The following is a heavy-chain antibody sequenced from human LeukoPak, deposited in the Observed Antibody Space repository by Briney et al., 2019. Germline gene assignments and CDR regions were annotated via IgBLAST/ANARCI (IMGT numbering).Heavy chain of an antibody. D-gene: IGHD3-22*01. CDR3: ARRRGDYYDSSGTIDY. CDR2: IYPGDSDT. CDR1: GYIFTSYW. J-gene: IGHJ4*02. Sequence: GESLKISCTGSGYIFTSYWIGWARQMPGKGLEWMGIIYPGDSDTRYSPSFQGQVTISADKSISTAYLQWSSLKASDTAMYYCARRRGDYYDSSGTIDYWGQGTLVTVSS. V-gene: IGHV5-51*01.